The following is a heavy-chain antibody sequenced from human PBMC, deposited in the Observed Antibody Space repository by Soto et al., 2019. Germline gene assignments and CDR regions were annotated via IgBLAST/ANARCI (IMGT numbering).Heavy chain of an antibody. Sequence: GGSLRLSCAASGFSFSTYAMNWVRQAPGKGLEWVSTISGSGGSTFYAEFMKGRFTISRDNSKNTLYLQMSSLRGEDTAVYSCAKGSGYSAYQLDYWGQGTLVTVYS. CDR2: ISGSGGST. J-gene: IGHJ4*02. CDR3: AKGSGYSAYQLDY. CDR1: GFSFSTYA. V-gene: IGHV3-23*01. D-gene: IGHD5-12*01.